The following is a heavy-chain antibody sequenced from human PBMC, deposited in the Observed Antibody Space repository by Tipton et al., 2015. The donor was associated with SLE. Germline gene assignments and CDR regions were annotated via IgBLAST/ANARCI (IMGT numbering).Heavy chain of an antibody. D-gene: IGHD6-13*01. Sequence: SLRLSCAASGFTFSSYSMNWVRRAPGKGLEWGSSISSSSSYIYYADSVKGRFTISRDNAKNSLYLQMNSLRAEDTAVYYCARDWIAAAVTDYWGQGTLVTVSS. CDR2: ISSSSSYI. CDR1: GFTFSSYS. CDR3: ARDWIAAAVTDY. V-gene: IGHV3-21*03. J-gene: IGHJ4*02.